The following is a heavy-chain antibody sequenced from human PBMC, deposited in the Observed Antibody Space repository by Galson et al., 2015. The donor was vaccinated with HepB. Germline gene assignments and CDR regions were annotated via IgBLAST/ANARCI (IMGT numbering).Heavy chain of an antibody. CDR1: GFTFSNAW. V-gene: IGHV3-15*01. CDR3: AIEDPGLRFDF. Sequence: SLRLSCAASGFTFSNAWMSWVRQAPGKGLEWVGRIKSKTDGGTTDYAAPVKGRFTISRDDSKNTLYLQMNSLRAEDTAIYYCAIEDPGLRFDFWGQGTLVTVSS. CDR2: IKSKTDGGTT. J-gene: IGHJ4*02.